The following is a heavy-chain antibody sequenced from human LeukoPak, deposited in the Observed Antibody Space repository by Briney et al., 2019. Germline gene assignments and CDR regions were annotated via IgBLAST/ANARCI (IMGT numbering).Heavy chain of an antibody. J-gene: IGHJ4*02. D-gene: IGHD3-10*01. Sequence: PSETLSLTCAVSGVSISSSNSYWGWIRQPPGKGLEWIGSIYYSGNTYYNASLKSRVTISVDTSKNQFSLKLSSVTAADTAVYYCASMYGSGSFSDYWGQGTLVTVSS. CDR1: GVSISSSNSY. V-gene: IGHV4-39*01. CDR2: IYYSGNT. CDR3: ASMYGSGSFSDY.